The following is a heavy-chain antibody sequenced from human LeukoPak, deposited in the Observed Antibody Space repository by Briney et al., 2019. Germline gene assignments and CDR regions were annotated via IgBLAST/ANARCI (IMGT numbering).Heavy chain of an antibody. CDR2: IFPIFGTA. CDR3: AREHSRDGHPLAFDI. V-gene: IGHV1-69*05. J-gene: IGHJ3*02. CDR1: GGTFSSYA. Sequence: SVKVSCKASGGTFSSYAISWVRQAPGQGLEWMGRIFPIFGTANYAQKFQGRVTITTDESTSTAYMELSSLRSEDTAVYYCAREHSRDGHPLAFDIWGQGTMVTVSS. D-gene: IGHD5-24*01.